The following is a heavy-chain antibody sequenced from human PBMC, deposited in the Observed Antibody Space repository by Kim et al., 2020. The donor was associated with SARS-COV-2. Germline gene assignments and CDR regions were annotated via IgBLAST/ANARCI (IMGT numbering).Heavy chain of an antibody. CDR3: ARNPVTTALYFDY. D-gene: IGHD4-17*01. CDR2: IRNKANSYTT. CDR1: GFTFSDHY. J-gene: IGHJ4*02. V-gene: IGHV3-72*01. Sequence: GGSLRLSCAASGFTFSDHYMDWVRQAPGKGLEWLGRIRNKANSYTTEYAASVKGRLTISRDDSKNSLYLQMNSLKTEDTAVYYCARNPVTTALYFDYWGQGPWSPSPQ.